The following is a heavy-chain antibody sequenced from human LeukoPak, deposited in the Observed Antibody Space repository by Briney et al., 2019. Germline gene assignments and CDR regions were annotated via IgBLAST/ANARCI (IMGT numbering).Heavy chain of an antibody. J-gene: IGHJ5*02. D-gene: IGHD2/OR15-2a*01. CDR2: IHYSGST. CDR3: ARDLPFAA. V-gene: IGHV4-30-4*01. Sequence: SQTLSLTCTVSGGSISSGDYFWSWIRQPPGKGLEWIGYIHYSGSTFYNPSLESRVTISVDTSKNQFSLKLTSVTAADTAVYYCARDLPFAAWGQGILVTVSS. CDR1: GGSISSGDYF.